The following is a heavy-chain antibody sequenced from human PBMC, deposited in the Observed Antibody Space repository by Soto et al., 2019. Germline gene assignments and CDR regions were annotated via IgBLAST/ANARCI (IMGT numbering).Heavy chain of an antibody. CDR2: LYYSGST. J-gene: IGHJ5*02. CDR3: ARESPEYDFVNWFDP. D-gene: IGHD3-3*01. Sequence: QVQLQESGPGLVKPSQTLSLTCTASGGSISSGGYYWSWIRQHPGKGLEWIRYLYYSGSTYYNPSLKSRVTISVDTSKNQFSLKLSSVTAADTAVYYCARESPEYDFVNWFDPWGQGTLVTVSS. V-gene: IGHV4-31*03. CDR1: GGSISSGGYY.